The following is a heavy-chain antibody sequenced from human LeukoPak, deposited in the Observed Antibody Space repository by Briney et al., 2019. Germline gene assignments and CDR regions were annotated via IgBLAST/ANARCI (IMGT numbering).Heavy chain of an antibody. V-gene: IGHV3-66*01. Sequence: GGSLRFSCAASGFTVSSNYMSWVRQAPGNGLEWVSVIYSGGSTYYADSVKGRFTISRDNSKNTLYLQMNSLRAEDTAVYYCARAVGSSIARRAFDIWGQGTMVTVSS. CDR1: GFTVSSNY. J-gene: IGHJ3*02. D-gene: IGHD6-13*01. CDR3: ARAVGSSIARRAFDI. CDR2: IYSGGST.